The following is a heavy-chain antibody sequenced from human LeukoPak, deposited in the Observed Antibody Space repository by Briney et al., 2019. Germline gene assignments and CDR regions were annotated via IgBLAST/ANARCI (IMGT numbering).Heavy chain of an antibody. Sequence: PSETLSLTCTVSGGSVSSGSYYWSWIRQPPGKGLEWTGYIYYSGSTNYNPSLKSRVTISVDTSKNQFSLKLSSVTAADTAVYYCARVTYYDFWSGYRPGYFDYWGQGTLVTVSS. J-gene: IGHJ4*02. CDR1: GGSVSSGSYY. V-gene: IGHV4-61*01. CDR2: IYYSGST. CDR3: ARVTYYDFWSGYRPGYFDY. D-gene: IGHD3-3*01.